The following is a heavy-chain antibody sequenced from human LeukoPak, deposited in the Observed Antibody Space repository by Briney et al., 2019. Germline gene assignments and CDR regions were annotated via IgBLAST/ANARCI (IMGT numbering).Heavy chain of an antibody. V-gene: IGHV3-23*01. D-gene: IGHD4-17*01. J-gene: IGHJ4*02. Sequence: SGGYLRLSCAASGFTFSSYAMSWVRQAPGEGLEWVSAISGSGGSTYYADSVKGRFTISRDNSKNTLYLQMNSLRAEDTAVYYCAKGATVTTYDYFDYWGQGTLVTVSS. CDR2: ISGSGGST. CDR1: GFTFSSYA. CDR3: AKGATVTTYDYFDY.